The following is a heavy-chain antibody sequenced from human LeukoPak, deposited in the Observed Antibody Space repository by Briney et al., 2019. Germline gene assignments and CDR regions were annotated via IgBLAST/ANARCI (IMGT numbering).Heavy chain of an antibody. CDR3: ARTIIGIYGSFEYYFDL. CDR1: GFTFSDNY. CDR2: ISISGATI. Sequence: PGGSLRLSCAASGFTFSDNYMSWIRQAPGKGLEWVSFISISGATIHYVDSVRGRLTISRDNAKNSLYLQMNSLRAEDTAMYYCARTIIGIYGSFEYYFDLWGQGTLVTVSS. V-gene: IGHV3-11*01. J-gene: IGHJ4*02. D-gene: IGHD3-16*01.